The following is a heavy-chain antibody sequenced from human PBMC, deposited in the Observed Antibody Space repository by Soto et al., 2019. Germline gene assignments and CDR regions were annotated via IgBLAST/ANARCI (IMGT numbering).Heavy chain of an antibody. CDR2: IHHSGST. CDR3: ARDVSTPRVAFDI. J-gene: IGHJ3*02. CDR1: GYSISTVHY. V-gene: IGHV4-38-2*02. Sequence: SETLSLTCVVSGYSISTVHYWGWIRQPPGKGLEWIGVIHHSGSTYFNPSLKSRVTMSADTSNNHLSLKLRSVTAADTAVYYCARDVSTPRVAFDIWGQGTVVTVSS. D-gene: IGHD2-15*01.